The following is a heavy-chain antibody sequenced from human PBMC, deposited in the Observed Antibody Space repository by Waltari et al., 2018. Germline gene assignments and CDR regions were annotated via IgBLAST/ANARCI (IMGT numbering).Heavy chain of an antibody. CDR2: IKQDGSVK. V-gene: IGHV3-7*01. CDR1: GLPLSYFW. CDR3: ERGGGSFDI. D-gene: IGHD1-26*01. Sequence: EVQLVESGGDLVQPGGSLRLSCAASGLPLSYFWMGWVRQTPGKGLEWVANIKQDGSVKYYVDSVKGRFTISRDNAKNSLYLQMNSLRVDDTAMYYCERGGGSFDIWGQGTMVTVSS. J-gene: IGHJ3*02.